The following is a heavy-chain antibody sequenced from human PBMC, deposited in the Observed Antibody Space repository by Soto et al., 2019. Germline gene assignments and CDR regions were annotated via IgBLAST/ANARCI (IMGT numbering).Heavy chain of an antibody. CDR1: GFTFSSYD. J-gene: IGHJ4*02. CDR3: ARAIGPTLFDY. V-gene: IGHV3-13*04. Sequence: GGSLRLSCSASGFTFSSYDMHWVRQGPGKGLEWVSAIGTAGDTNYAGSVKGRFTISRENAKNSLYLQMNSLRAGDTAIYFCARAIGPTLFDYWGQGALVTVSS. D-gene: IGHD3-22*01. CDR2: IGTAGDT.